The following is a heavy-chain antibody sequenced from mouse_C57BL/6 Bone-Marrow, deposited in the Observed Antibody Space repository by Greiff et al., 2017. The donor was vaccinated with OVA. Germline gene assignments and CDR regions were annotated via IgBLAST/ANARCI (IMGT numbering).Heavy chain of an antibody. J-gene: IGHJ4*01. CDR1: GFSLTSYG. CDR2: IWRGGST. Sequence: QVQLKESGPGLVQPSQSLSITCTVSGFSLTSYGVHWVRQSPGKGLEWLGVIWRGGSTDYNAAFMSRLSITKDNSKSQVFFKMNSLQADDTAIYYCAKPSFYDYDAMDYWGQGTSVTVSS. V-gene: IGHV2-5*01. D-gene: IGHD2-10*01. CDR3: AKPSFYDYDAMDY.